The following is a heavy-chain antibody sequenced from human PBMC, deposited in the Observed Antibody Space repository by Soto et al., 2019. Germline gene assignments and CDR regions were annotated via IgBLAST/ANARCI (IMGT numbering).Heavy chain of an antibody. Sequence: QITLKESGPTLVKPTQPLTLTCTFSGFSLSTGGVGVGWIRQPPGKALEWLALLYWDDDKRYSPSLKSRITITNETPKNQMVLTVTNMDPLDTATYYCAHSRCGGDCLQSYSSHYYYGLDVWRQGTTVTASS. V-gene: IGHV2-5*02. D-gene: IGHD2-21*02. CDR2: LYWDDDK. CDR3: AHSRCGGDCLQSYSSHYYYGLDV. J-gene: IGHJ6*02. CDR1: GFSLSTGGVG.